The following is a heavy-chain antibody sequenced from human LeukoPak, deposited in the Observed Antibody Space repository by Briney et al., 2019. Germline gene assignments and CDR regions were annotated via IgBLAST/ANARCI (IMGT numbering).Heavy chain of an antibody. Sequence: GASVKVSCKTFGFNFLTSSIYWVRQAPGQRLEWLGWVTVASGNTRYSDNLQGRVTLTRDTSASTAYMELRSLRSDDTAVYYCATGYCTNGVCFYFDYWGQGTLVTVSS. J-gene: IGHJ4*02. CDR3: ATGYCTNGVCFYFDY. D-gene: IGHD2-8*01. V-gene: IGHV1-3*01. CDR1: GFNFLTSS. CDR2: VTVASGNT.